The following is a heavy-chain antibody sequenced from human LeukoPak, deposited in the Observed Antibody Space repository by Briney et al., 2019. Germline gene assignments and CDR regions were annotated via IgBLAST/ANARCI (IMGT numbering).Heavy chain of an antibody. D-gene: IGHD5-18*01. V-gene: IGHV4-59*07. J-gene: IGHJ6*03. CDR2: IYYSVST. CDR1: RGSISRYY. CDR3: ARTTEGGYTYGYFYYYYMDV. Sequence: NPSHTLSPTCTVSRGSISRYYWSWSRQPPGPGLEGLGYIYYSVSTNYNPSLTSPITISAYTSTNQFSLKLSLLTAADTAVYYCARTTEGGYTYGYFYYYYMDVWGKGTTVTISS.